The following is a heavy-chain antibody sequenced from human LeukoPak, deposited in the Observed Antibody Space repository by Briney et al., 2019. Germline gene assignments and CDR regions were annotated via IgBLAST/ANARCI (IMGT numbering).Heavy chain of an antibody. CDR3: ARDVRSSLLPY. J-gene: IGHJ4*02. V-gene: IGHV4-39*07. Sequence: PSETLSLTCTVSGGSISSSSYYWGWIRQPPGKGLEWIGSIYYSGSTYYNPSLKSRVTISVDTSKNQFSLKLSSVTAADTAVYYCARDVRSSLLPYWGQGTLVTVSS. CDR1: GGSISSSSYY. D-gene: IGHD1-26*01. CDR2: IYYSGST.